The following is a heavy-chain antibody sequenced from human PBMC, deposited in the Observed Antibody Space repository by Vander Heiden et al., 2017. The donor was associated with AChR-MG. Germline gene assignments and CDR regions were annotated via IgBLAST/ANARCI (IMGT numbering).Heavy chain of an antibody. CDR2: IWYDGSNK. CDR1: GFPSSSYG. V-gene: IGHV3-33*01. CDR3: ARGQAVAGTWAFDY. J-gene: IGHJ4*02. Sequence: QVQLVESGGGLVPPGRSLRLSCAASGFPSSSYGMHWVRQAPGKGLEWVAVIWYDGSNKYYADSVKGRFTISRDNSKNTLYLQMNSLRAEDTAVYYCARGQAVAGTWAFDYWGQGTLVTVSS. D-gene: IGHD6-19*01.